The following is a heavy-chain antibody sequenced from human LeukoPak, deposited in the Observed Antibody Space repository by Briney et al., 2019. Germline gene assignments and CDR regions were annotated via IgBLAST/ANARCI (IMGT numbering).Heavy chain of an antibody. CDR1: GYTFTSYG. J-gene: IGHJ4*02. CDR2: INAYNDNT. V-gene: IGHV1-18*01. D-gene: IGHD2-21*01. CDR3: ARAGGSYSPSDY. Sequence: GGSVKVSCQASGYTFTSYGISWVRQAPGQGLEWMGWINAYNDNTNYAQKFQGRVTMTTDTSTSTAYMELRSLRSDDTAVFYCARAGGSYSPSDYWGQGTLVTVSS.